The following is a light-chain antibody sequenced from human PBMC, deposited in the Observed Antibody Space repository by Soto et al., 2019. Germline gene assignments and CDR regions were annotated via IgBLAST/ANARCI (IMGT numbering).Light chain of an antibody. CDR1: SSDIGGHHF. J-gene: IGLJ1*01. Sequence: QSVLTQPASVSGSPGQSITISCTGTSSDIGGHHFVSWYQQQSGKAPKLVIYEVTDRPSGVSDRFSGSKSGNTASLTISGLQPEDEADYYCRSYTSSSLYVFGTGTKVTV. V-gene: IGLV2-14*01. CDR3: RSYTSSSLYV. CDR2: EVT.